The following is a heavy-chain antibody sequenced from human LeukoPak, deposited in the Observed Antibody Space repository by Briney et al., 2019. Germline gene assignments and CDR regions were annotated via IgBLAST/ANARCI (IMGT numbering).Heavy chain of an antibody. J-gene: IGHJ4*02. CDR3: ARHRALGRAAAFDY. Sequence: SETLSLTCTVSGGSISSSSYYWGWICQPPGKGLEWIGSIYYSGSTYYNPSLKSRVTISVDTSKNQFSLKLSSVTAADTAVYYCARHRALGRAAAFDYWGQGTLVTVSS. CDR2: IYYSGST. V-gene: IGHV4-39*01. D-gene: IGHD6-13*01. CDR1: GGSISSSSYY.